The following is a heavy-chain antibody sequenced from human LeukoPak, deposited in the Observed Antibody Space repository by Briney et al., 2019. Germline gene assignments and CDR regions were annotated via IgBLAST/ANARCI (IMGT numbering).Heavy chain of an antibody. V-gene: IGHV3-21*01. CDR2: ISSSSSYI. D-gene: IGHD4-17*01. CDR3: ARGPTVTKRFPWFDP. Sequence: PGGSLRLSCTAYGFTFSSYSMNWVRQAPGKGLEWISSISSSSSYIYYADSVKGRFTISRDNAKNSLYLQMNSLRAEDTAVYYCARGPTVTKRFPWFDPWGQRTLVTVSS. CDR1: GFTFSSYS. J-gene: IGHJ5*02.